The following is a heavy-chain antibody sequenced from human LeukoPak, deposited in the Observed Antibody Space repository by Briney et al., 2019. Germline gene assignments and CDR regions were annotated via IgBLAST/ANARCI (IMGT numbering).Heavy chain of an antibody. V-gene: IGHV3-23*01. CDR2: ISGSGGST. D-gene: IGHD6-19*01. CDR1: GFTFSSYA. Sequence: PGGSLRLSCAASGFTFSSYAMSWVRQAPGKGLEWVSAISGSGGSTYYADSVKGRFTISRDNSKNTLYLQMNSLRAEDTAVYYCAKVSGWSYYYYMDVWGEGTTVTVSS. J-gene: IGHJ6*03. CDR3: AKVSGWSYYYYMDV.